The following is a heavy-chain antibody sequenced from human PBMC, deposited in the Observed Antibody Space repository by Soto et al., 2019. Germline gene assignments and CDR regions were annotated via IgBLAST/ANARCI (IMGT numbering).Heavy chain of an antibody. V-gene: IGHV3-33*01. CDR2: IWYDGSNK. CDR1: GFTFSSYG. Sequence: PGGSLRLSCAASGFTFSSYGMHWVRQAPGKGLEWVAVIWYDGSNKYYADSVKGRFTISRDNSKNTLYLQMNSLRAEDTAVYYCVMWYSSLLRNWFDPWGKGTLVTVSS. D-gene: IGHD4-4*01. CDR3: VMWYSSLLRNWFDP. J-gene: IGHJ5*02.